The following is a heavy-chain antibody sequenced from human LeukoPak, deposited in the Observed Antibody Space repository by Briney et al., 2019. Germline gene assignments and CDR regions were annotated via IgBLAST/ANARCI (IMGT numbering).Heavy chain of an antibody. CDR1: GFTFSSYG. V-gene: IGHV3-30*02. J-gene: IGHJ4*02. CDR2: IRYDGSNK. CDR3: AKGEFVIVATIRPLYFDY. Sequence: GGSLRLSCAASGFTFSSYGMHWVRQAPGKGLEWVAFIRYDGSNKYYADSVKGRFTISRDNSKNTLYLQMNSLRAEDTAVYYCAKGEFVIVATIRPLYFDYWGQGTLVTVSS. D-gene: IGHD5-12*01.